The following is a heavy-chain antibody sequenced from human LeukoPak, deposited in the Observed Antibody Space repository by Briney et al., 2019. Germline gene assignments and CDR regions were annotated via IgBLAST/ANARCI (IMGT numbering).Heavy chain of an antibody. CDR1: GGSIGSYC. CDR3: ARGDWHSFDYSGYNALDM. J-gene: IGHJ3*02. D-gene: IGHD3-22*01. V-gene: IGHV4-59*01. CDR2: IHYTGTI. Sequence: PSETLSLTCTVSGGSIGSYCWNWIRQPPGKGLEWIGYIHYTGTISYNPSLKSRVAISADTSKNHFSLKLSSVTAADTAVYYCARGDWHSFDYSGYNALDMWGQGTMVTVSS.